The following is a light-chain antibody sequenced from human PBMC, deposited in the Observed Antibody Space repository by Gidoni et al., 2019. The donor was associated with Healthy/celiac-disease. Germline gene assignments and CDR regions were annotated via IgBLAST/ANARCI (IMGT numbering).Light chain of an antibody. V-gene: IGKV4-1*01. CDR2: WAS. Sequence: DIVMTQSPDSLAVALGARATINCKSRQSVLYSSNNKNYLAWYQQKPGQPPKLLIYWASTRESGVPDRFSGSGSGTDFTLTISSLQAEDVAVYYCQQYYSTPQTFGQGTKVEIK. CDR1: QSVLYSSNNKNY. CDR3: QQYYSTPQT. J-gene: IGKJ1*01.